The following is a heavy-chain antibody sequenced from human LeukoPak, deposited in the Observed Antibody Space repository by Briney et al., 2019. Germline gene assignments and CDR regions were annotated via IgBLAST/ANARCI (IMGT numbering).Heavy chain of an antibody. J-gene: IGHJ4*02. Sequence: SATLSLPCTVSGGSISSYYWSWIRQSPGKGLEGIGYIYYSGSTNYNPSLKSRVTISVDTSKNQFSLKLSSVTAADTAVYYCARATYYYDSSGYLGPLPLDYWGQGTLVTVSS. CDR3: ARATYYYDSSGYLGPLPLDY. V-gene: IGHV4-59*01. CDR1: GGSISSYY. D-gene: IGHD3-22*01. CDR2: IYYSGST.